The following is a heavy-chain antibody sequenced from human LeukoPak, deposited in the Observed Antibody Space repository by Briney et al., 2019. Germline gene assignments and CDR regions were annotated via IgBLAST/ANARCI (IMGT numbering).Heavy chain of an antibody. CDR3: ARGLDDYGSGSYSGD. CDR1: GYTFNSYA. V-gene: IGHV3-23*01. CDR2: ISGSGTST. Sequence: GGSLRLSCTASGYTFNSYAMSWVRQAPGKGLEWVSGISGSGTSTYYADSVKGRFTISRGNSKNTLYLQMNSLRAEDTAVYYCARGLDDYGSGSYSGDWGQGTLVTVSS. D-gene: IGHD3-10*01. J-gene: IGHJ1*01.